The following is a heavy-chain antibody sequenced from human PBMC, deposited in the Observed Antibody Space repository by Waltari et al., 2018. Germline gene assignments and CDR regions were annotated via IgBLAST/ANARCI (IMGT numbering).Heavy chain of an antibody. CDR1: GGNFSSYA. J-gene: IGHJ3*02. D-gene: IGHD6-13*01. Sequence: QVQLVQSGAAVMKPWSSVKVSCKASGGNFSSYAISWVRQAPGQGLEWMGGVIPIFGTANGAQKFQGRVTLTTDQSTRTAYIELSSLRSGDTAVYYFASREQQLPYDAFDIWGQGTMVTVSS. CDR2: VIPIFGTA. CDR3: ASREQQLPYDAFDI. V-gene: IGHV1-69*05.